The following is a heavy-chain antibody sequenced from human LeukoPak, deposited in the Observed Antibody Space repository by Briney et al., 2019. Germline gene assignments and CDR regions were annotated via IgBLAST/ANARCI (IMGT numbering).Heavy chain of an antibody. V-gene: IGHV3-53*01. D-gene: IGHD6-13*01. J-gene: IGHJ5*02. CDR3: ARDAAAAGAHLGSFDP. Sequence: GGSLILSCAASGFTVSSYYMSWVRQAPGKVPEWVSVIYSGGSTYYADSVKGRFTISSDNSNNTLYLQINSMRRKNTAVYYCARDAAAAGAHLGSFDPWGQGNLAPVSS. CDR1: GFTVSSYY. CDR2: IYSGGST.